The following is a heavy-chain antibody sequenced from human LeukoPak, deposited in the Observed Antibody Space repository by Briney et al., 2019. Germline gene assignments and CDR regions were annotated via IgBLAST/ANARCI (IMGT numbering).Heavy chain of an antibody. CDR1: GGSISIYY. D-gene: IGHD3-9*01. Sequence: PSETLSLTCTVSGGSISIYYWSWIRQPPGKGLEWIGYIYYSGSTNYNPSLKSRVTISVDTSKNQFSLKLSSVTAADTAVYYCARGSFLRYFDWSTYYFDYWGQGTLVTVSS. V-gene: IGHV4-59*08. CDR3: ARGSFLRYFDWSTYYFDY. CDR2: IYYSGST. J-gene: IGHJ4*02.